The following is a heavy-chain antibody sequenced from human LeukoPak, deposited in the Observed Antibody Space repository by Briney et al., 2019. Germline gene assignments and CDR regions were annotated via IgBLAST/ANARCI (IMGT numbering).Heavy chain of an antibody. J-gene: IGHJ4*02. CDR3: ARDRVSSGWSYYFDY. D-gene: IGHD6-19*01. Sequence: GGSLRLSCAASGFTLDDYGMSWVRQAPGKGLEGVSGINWNGGSTGYVDSVKGRFTNSRDNAKNSLYLQMNSLRAEDTALYYCARDRVSSGWSYYFDYWGQGTLVTVSS. CDR1: GFTLDDYG. CDR2: INWNGGST. V-gene: IGHV3-20*04.